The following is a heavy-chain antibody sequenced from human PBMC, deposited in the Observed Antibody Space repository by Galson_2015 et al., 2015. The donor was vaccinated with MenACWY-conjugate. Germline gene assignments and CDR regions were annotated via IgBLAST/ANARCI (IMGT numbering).Heavy chain of an antibody. CDR1: GFTFSNYA. D-gene: IGHD2-2*01. CDR2: MSGSDGTT. V-gene: IGHV3-23*01. Sequence: SLRLSCAASGFTFSNYAMSWVRQAPGKGLEWVSAMSGSDGTTYYAGSVKGRFTISRDNSQNTLYLQMNSLRAEDTAVYYCAKELGYCSSTGCSGYYYYLGMDVWGQGTTVTVSS. J-gene: IGHJ6*02. CDR3: AKELGYCSSTGCSGYYYYLGMDV.